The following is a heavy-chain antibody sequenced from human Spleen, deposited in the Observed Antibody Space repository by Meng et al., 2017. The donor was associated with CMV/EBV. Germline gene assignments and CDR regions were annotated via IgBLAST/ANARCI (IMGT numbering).Heavy chain of an antibody. V-gene: IGHV3-21*01. CDR2: ISSDSIYI. CDR1: GFTFRSYT. Sequence: GESLKISCAASGFTFRSYTMNWLRQAPGKGLEWVSAISSDSIYIYYADSVKGRFTISRDNSKNTLYLEMKSLRAEDTAVYYCAKDGGGGNSHDAFDMWGQGTKVTVSS. CDR3: AKDGGGGNSHDAFDM. D-gene: IGHD3-16*01. J-gene: IGHJ3*02.